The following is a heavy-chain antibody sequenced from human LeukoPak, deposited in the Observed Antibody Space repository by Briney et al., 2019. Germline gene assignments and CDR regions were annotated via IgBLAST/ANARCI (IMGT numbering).Heavy chain of an antibody. J-gene: IGHJ4*02. CDR1: GYIFTSYW. Sequence: GESLKISCKGSGYIFTSYWIGLVRQMPGKGLEWMGIIYPGDSDTRYSPSFQGQVTISADMSITTAYLQWSSLKASDTAMYFCARRDSSGYYFFDYWGQGTLVTVSS. CDR2: IYPGDSDT. V-gene: IGHV5-51*01. D-gene: IGHD3-22*01. CDR3: ARRDSSGYYFFDY.